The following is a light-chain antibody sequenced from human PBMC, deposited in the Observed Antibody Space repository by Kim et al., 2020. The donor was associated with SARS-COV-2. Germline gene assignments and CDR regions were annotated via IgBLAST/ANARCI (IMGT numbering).Light chain of an antibody. Sequence: SSELTQDPAVSVALGQTVRITCQGDSLRSYYATWYQQKPGQAPLLVIFGKNNRPSGIPDRFSGSSSGNTASLTITGAQAGDEADYYCHSRDSSDNVVFGG. V-gene: IGLV3-19*01. CDR2: GKN. J-gene: IGLJ3*02. CDR1: SLRSYY. CDR3: HSRDSSDNVV.